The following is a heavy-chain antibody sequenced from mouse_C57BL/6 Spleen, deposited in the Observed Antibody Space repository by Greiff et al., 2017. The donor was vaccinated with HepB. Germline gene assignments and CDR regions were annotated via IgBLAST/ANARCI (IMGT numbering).Heavy chain of an antibody. D-gene: IGHD1-1*01. CDR1: GFNIKNTY. V-gene: IGHV14-3*01. Sequence: EVQLQESVAELVRPGASVKFSCTASGFNIKNTYMHGVKQRPEQGLEWIGRIDPANGNTKYAPKFQGKATITADTSSNTAYLQLSSLTSEDTAIYYCARDYYGAMDYWGQGTSVTVSS. CDR3: ARDYYGAMDY. J-gene: IGHJ4*01. CDR2: IDPANGNT.